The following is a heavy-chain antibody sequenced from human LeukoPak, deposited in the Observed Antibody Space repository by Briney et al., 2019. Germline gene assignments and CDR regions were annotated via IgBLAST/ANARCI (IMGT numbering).Heavy chain of an antibody. CDR2: IYYSGST. CDR1: GGSISSYY. D-gene: IGHD3-22*01. J-gene: IGHJ4*02. CDR3: ARGGDSSGYYYPVFDY. V-gene: IGHV4-59*01. Sequence: RPSETLSLTCTVSGGSISSYYWSWIRQPPGKGLEWIGYIYYSGSTNYNPSLKSRVTISVDTSKNQFPLKLSSVTAADTAVYYCARGGDSSGYYYPVFDYWGQGTLVTVSS.